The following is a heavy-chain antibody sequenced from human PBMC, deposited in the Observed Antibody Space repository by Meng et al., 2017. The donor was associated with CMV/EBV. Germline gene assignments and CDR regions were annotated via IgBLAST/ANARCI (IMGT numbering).Heavy chain of an antibody. Sequence: GESLKISCAASGFTFSSYWMSWVRQAPGKGLEWVANIKQGGSEKYYVDSVKGRFTISRDNAKNLLYLQMNSLRAEDTAVYYCARGGDFWSGYSWSYYGMDVWGQGTTVTVSS. V-gene: IGHV3-7*01. CDR2: IKQGGSEK. CDR1: GFTFSSYW. J-gene: IGHJ6*02. D-gene: IGHD3-3*01. CDR3: ARGGDFWSGYSWSYYGMDV.